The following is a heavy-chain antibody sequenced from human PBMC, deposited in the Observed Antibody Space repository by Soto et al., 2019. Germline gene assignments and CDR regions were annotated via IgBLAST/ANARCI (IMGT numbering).Heavy chain of an antibody. D-gene: IGHD5-12*01. CDR1: GFTFSSYS. Sequence: EVQLVESGGGLVKPGGSLRLSCAASGFTFSSYSMNWVRQAPGKGLEWVSSISSSSSYIYYADSVKGRFTISRDNAKNSLYLQMKSLRAEDTAVYYCARDLYLGASNDFDYWGQGTLVTVSS. CDR3: ARDLYLGASNDFDY. J-gene: IGHJ4*02. V-gene: IGHV3-21*01. CDR2: ISSSSSYI.